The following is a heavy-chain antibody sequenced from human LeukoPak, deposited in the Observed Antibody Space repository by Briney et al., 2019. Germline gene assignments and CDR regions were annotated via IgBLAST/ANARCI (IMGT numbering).Heavy chain of an antibody. V-gene: IGHV4-34*01. Sequence: PSETLSLTCAVYGVSFSGYYWSWIRQPPGKGLEWIGEINHSGSTNYNPSLKSRVTISVDTSKNQFSLKLSSVTTADTAVYYCARLVVVAATQVAYYFDYWGQGTLVTVSS. D-gene: IGHD2-15*01. CDR1: GVSFSGYY. CDR2: INHSGST. J-gene: IGHJ4*02. CDR3: ARLVVVAATQVAYYFDY.